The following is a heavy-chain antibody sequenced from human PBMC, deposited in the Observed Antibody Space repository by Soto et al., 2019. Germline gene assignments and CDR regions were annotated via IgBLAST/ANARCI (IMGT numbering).Heavy chain of an antibody. CDR3: ARSRRDFWSGYNYYGMDV. CDR2: IIPIFGTA. J-gene: IGHJ6*02. D-gene: IGHD3-3*01. V-gene: IGHV1-69*01. CDR1: GGTFSSYA. Sequence: QVQLVQSGAEVKKPGSSVKVSCKASGGTFSSYAISWVRQAPGQGLEWMGGIIPIFGTANYAQKFQGRVTITADESTGTADMELSSMRSEDTAVYYCARSRRDFWSGYNYYGMDVWGQGTTVTVSS.